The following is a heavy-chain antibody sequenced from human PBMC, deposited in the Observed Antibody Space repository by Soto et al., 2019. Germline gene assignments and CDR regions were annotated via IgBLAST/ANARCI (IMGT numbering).Heavy chain of an antibody. CDR3: AREAYYDILTGYSGMDV. V-gene: IGHV1-69*08. Sequence: QVQLVQSGAEVKKPGSSVKVSCKASGGTFSSYTISWVRQAPGQGLEWMGRIIPSLGIANYAQKFQGSVTITADKSTRTADMELSSLRSEDTAVYYCAREAYYDILTGYSGMDVWGQGTTVTVSS. CDR2: IIPSLGIA. CDR1: GGTFSSYT. D-gene: IGHD3-9*01. J-gene: IGHJ6*02.